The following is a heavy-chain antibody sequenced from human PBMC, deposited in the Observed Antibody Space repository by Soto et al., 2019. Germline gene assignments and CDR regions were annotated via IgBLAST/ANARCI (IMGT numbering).Heavy chain of an antibody. D-gene: IGHD2-15*01. V-gene: IGHV1-69*02. CDR3: ARIDCSGGSCHGDY. Sequence: ASVKVSCKASGGTFSSYTISWVRQAPGQGLEWMGRIIPILGIANYAQKFQGRVTITADKSTSTAYMELSSLRSEDTAVYYCARIDCSGGSCHGDYWGQGTLVTVSS. CDR2: IIPILGIA. CDR1: GGTFSSYT. J-gene: IGHJ4*02.